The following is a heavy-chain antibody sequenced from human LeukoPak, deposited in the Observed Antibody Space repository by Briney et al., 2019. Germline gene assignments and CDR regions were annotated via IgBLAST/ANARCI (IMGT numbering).Heavy chain of an antibody. J-gene: IGHJ4*02. Sequence: PGGSLRLSCAACGFSFNGYWMSWVRQAPRKGLEWVANIKRDGSEIYYVDSVKGRFTISRDNAKNSLYLQMDSLRVEDTGVYYCARDRVVAGAPAHYPYVDYWGQGNLGAVSS. V-gene: IGHV3-7*01. CDR2: IKRDGSEI. CDR1: GFSFNGYW. D-gene: IGHD2-15*01. CDR3: ARDRVVAGAPAHYPYVDY.